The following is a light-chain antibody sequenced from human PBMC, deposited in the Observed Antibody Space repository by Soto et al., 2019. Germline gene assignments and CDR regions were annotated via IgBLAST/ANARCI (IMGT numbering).Light chain of an antibody. CDR1: NNDICYYNY. Sequence: QLVLTQPASVSGSPGQSITISCTGSNNDICYYNYVSWYQQHPNRAPKVIIFEVNSRPSGFSDRFFGSKFGNTASLTISDLRPEDEADYYCASYTSGSTRVVLGGGTKVTVL. V-gene: IGLV2-14*01. CDR2: EVN. J-gene: IGLJ3*02. CDR3: ASYTSGSTRVV.